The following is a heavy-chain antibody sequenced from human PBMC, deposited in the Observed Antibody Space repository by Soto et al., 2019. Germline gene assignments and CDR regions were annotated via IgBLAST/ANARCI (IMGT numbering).Heavy chain of an antibody. V-gene: IGHV1-69*08. CDR2: IIPIFGIP. Sequence: QVQLVQSGAEVKKPGSSVKVSCKVSGGTFSRYSITWVRQAPGHGLEWIGRIIPIFGIPTYAQKFQGRVTFTEDESTSTAYMELSSLRSDDTAVYYCAREDRDRETGLVPAAIDGMDVWGQGTTVTVSS. CDR1: GGTFSRYS. CDR3: AREDRDRETGLVPAAIDGMDV. D-gene: IGHD2-2*01. J-gene: IGHJ6*02.